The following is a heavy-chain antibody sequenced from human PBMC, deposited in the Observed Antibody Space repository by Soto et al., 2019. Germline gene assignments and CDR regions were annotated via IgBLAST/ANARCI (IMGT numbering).Heavy chain of an antibody. CDR1: GFTFSINW. CDR3: ATSMGRGGNDD. D-gene: IGHD3-10*01. Sequence: EVQLVESGGGLVQPGGSLRLSCAASGFTFSINWMSWVRQTPEKGLECVANIHQDGSQKYYVDSVKGRFTISRDNARNSLDLQMDSLRAAGTAVYYCATSMGRGGNDDWGLGTLVTVSS. CDR2: IHQDGSQK. V-gene: IGHV3-7*01. J-gene: IGHJ4*02.